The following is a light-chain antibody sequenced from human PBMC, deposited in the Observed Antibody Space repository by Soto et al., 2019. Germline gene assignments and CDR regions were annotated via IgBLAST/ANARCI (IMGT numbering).Light chain of an antibody. J-gene: IGLJ2*01. V-gene: IGLV1-40*01. CDR2: GNS. Sequence: QSVLTQPPSVSGAPGQRVTISCTGSSSNIGAGYDVHWYQQLPGTAPKLLIYGNSNRPSGVPDRFSGSKSGTSASLAITGLRAEDEADYYCQSYDSSLSGNVVFGGVTKLTVL. CDR1: SSNIGAGYD. CDR3: QSYDSSLSGNVV.